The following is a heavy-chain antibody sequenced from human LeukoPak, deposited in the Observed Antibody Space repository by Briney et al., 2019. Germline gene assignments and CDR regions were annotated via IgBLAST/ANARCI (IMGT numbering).Heavy chain of an antibody. V-gene: IGHV3-30*02. CDR3: AKWRGDSDNWPTPDY. CDR2: IRYDGSNK. D-gene: IGHD1-1*01. Sequence: GGSLRLSCAASGFTFSSYGMHWVRQAPGKGLEWVAFIRYDGSNKYYADSVKGRFTISRGNSKNTLYLQMNSLRAEDTAVYYCAKWRGDSDNWPTPDYWGQGTLVTVSS. CDR1: GFTFSSYG. J-gene: IGHJ4*02.